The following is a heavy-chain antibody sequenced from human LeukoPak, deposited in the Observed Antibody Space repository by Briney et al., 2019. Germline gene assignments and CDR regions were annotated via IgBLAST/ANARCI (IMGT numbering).Heavy chain of an antibody. CDR1: GYSISSGYH. J-gene: IGHJ4*02. D-gene: IGHD3-22*01. V-gene: IGHV4-38-2*01. Sequence: PSETLSLTCAVSGYSISSGYHWAWIRQPPGKGLEWIGSMSHSGSTYSNPSLKSRVTFSVDTSKNQFSVKLRSVSAAYTAVYYCARHNVYDSSGDGRYYFDQWGQGTLVTVSS. CDR2: MSHSGST. CDR3: ARHNVYDSSGDGRYYFDQ.